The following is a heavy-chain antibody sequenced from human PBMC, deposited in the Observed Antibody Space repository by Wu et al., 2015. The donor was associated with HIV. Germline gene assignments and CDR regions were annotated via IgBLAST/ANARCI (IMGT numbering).Heavy chain of an antibody. Sequence: QVQLVQSEAEVKKPGASVKVSCKASGYTFTGYYMHWVRQAPGQGLEWMGYIYPHNGDTNYTQKFQGRVTMTRDTSIRTAYMELSGLRSDDTALYFCARQGDYHFRNYFDPWGQGTLVTVSS. CDR2: IYPHNGDT. J-gene: IGHJ5*02. CDR1: GYTFTGYY. CDR3: ARQGDYHFRNYFDP. V-gene: IGHV1-2*02. D-gene: IGHD4-17*01.